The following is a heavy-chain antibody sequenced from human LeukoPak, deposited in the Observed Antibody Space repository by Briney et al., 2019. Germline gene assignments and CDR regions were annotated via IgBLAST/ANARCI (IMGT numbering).Heavy chain of an antibody. V-gene: IGHV1-46*01. CDR1: GGTFSSYA. D-gene: IGHD1-20*01. CDR3: AREEITGTTNYFDY. J-gene: IGHJ4*02. Sequence: GASVKVSCKASGGTFSSYAISWVRQAPGQGLEWMGIINPSGGSTSYAQKFQGRVTMTRDTSTSTVYMELSSLRSEDTAVYYCAREEITGTTNYFDYWGQGTLVTVSS. CDR2: INPSGGST.